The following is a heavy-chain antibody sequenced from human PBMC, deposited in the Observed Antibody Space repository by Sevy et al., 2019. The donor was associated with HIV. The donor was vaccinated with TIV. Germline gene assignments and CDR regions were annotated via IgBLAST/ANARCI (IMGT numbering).Heavy chain of an antibody. CDR2: VDYSGST. V-gene: IGHV4-59*01. J-gene: IGHJ6*02. CDR1: GGSISSYY. Sequence: SETLSLTCTVSGGSISSYYWSWIRQTPGKGLEWIGYVDYSGSTNANPSLKSRVTISVDTSKSQLSLKMKSVTAADTGVYYCGRGGGSTDWGVGVWGQGTTVTVSS. D-gene: IGHD3-9*01. CDR3: GRGGGSTDWGVGV.